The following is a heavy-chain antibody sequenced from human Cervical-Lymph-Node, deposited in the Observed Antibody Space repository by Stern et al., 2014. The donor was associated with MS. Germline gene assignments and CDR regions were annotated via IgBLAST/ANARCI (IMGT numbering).Heavy chain of an antibody. D-gene: IGHD4-17*01. V-gene: IGHV1-2*06. Sequence: QVQLVESGGEVKKPGASVKVSCRASGYIFTSYYIHWVRQAPGKGLVWMGRLNPSSGATDRPQSCQDRVTMTRATSIATADMELTRLTSDDTAVYYCARSITVTPLEYWGQGSLVAVSS. CDR1: GYIFTSYY. J-gene: IGHJ4*02. CDR2: LNPSSGAT. CDR3: ARSITVTPLEY.